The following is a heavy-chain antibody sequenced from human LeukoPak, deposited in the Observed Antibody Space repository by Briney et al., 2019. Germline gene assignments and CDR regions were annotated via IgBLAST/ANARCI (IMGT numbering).Heavy chain of an antibody. D-gene: IGHD3-10*01. CDR1: GFTVSSHY. Sequence: GGSLRLSCAASGFTVSSHYVTWVRQAPGKGLEWVSVIYSGVRADYADSVKGRFTISRDNSKNTLYLQMNSLRAEDTAVYYCAKGGPHYGSGSYYAFDYWGQGTLVTVSS. CDR3: AKGGPHYGSGSYYAFDY. V-gene: IGHV3-53*05. J-gene: IGHJ4*02. CDR2: IYSGVRA.